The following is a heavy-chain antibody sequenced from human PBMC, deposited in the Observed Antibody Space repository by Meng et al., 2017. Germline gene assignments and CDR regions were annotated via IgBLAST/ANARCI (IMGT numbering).Heavy chain of an antibody. CDR2: INPNSGGT. V-gene: IGHV1-2*02. CDR1: GYTFTSYA. D-gene: IGHD5-12*01. Sequence: QVQLVQYGSELKKPGASVKVSCKASGYTFTSYAMNWVRQAPGQGLEWMGWINPNSGGTNYAQKFQGRVTMTRDTSISTAYMELSRLRSDDTAVYYCARFGGIVATISAFDYWGQGTLVTVSS. J-gene: IGHJ4*02. CDR3: ARFGGIVATISAFDY.